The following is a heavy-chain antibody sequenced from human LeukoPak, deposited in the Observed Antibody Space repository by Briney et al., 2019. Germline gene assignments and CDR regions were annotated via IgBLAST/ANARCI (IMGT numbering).Heavy chain of an antibody. CDR3: AKGNTDYDFWSGPTYNWFDP. Sequence: PGASLRLSCAASGFTFSSYAMSWVRQAPGKGLEWVSAISGSGGSTYYADSVKGRFTISRDNSKNTLYLQMYSLRAEDTAVYYCAKGNTDYDFWSGPTYNWFDPWGQGTLVTVSS. CDR2: ISGSGGST. J-gene: IGHJ5*02. V-gene: IGHV3-23*01. D-gene: IGHD3-3*01. CDR1: GFTFSSYA.